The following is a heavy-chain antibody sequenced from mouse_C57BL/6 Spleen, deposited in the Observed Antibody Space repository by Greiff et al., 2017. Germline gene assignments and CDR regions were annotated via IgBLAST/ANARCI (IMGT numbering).Heavy chain of an antibody. CDR1: GYTFTDYY. CDR3: ARLGGYDEGPFDY. CDR2: INPNNGGT. Sequence: VQLQQSGPELVKPGASVKISCKASGYTFTDYYMNWVKQSHGKSLEWIGDINPNNGGTSYNQKFKGKATLTVDKSSSTAYMELRSLTSEDSAVYYCARLGGYDEGPFDYWGQGTTLTVSS. V-gene: IGHV1-26*01. J-gene: IGHJ2*01. D-gene: IGHD2-2*01.